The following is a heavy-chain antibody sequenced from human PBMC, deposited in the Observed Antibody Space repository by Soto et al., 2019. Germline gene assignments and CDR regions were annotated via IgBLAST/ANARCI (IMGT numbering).Heavy chain of an antibody. CDR2: ISYDGSSK. CDR3: AKMKSGYGSGWGDWYFDL. J-gene: IGHJ2*01. V-gene: IGHV3-30*18. D-gene: IGHD6-19*01. CDR1: GFTFSSSG. Sequence: QVQLVESGGGVVQPGRSLRLSCAASGFTFSSSGMHWVRQAPGKGLEWVAVISYDGSSKYYADSVKGRFTISRDNSKNTLYLQMNSLRAEDTAVYYCAKMKSGYGSGWGDWYFDLWRRGTLVTVSS.